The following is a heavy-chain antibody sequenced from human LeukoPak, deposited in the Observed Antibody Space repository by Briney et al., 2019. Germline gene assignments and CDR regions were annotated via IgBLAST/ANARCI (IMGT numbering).Heavy chain of an antibody. CDR3: ARQDTITPRGVDY. V-gene: IGHV4-39*01. D-gene: IGHD5-12*01. CDR1: GGSISGSSYY. J-gene: IGHJ4*02. Sequence: SSETLSLTCTVSGGSISGSSYYWGWLRQPPGKGLEWIANAYYSGTTYYNPSLKSRVTISVDTSKNQFSLKLSSVTAADTAVYNCARQDTITPRGVDYWGQGTPVTVSS. CDR2: AYYSGTT.